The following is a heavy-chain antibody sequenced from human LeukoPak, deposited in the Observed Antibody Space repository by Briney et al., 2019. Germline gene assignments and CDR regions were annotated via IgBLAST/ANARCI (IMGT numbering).Heavy chain of an antibody. CDR3: ASRHYYGSGSPQPSDYYYYYMDV. V-gene: IGHV4-39*07. D-gene: IGHD3-10*01. J-gene: IGHJ6*03. CDR2: INHSGST. Sequence: PSQTLSLTCTVSSGSISSGSYYWSWIRQPPGKGLEWIGEINHSGSTNYNPSLKSRVTISVDTSKKQFSLKLSSVTAADTAVYYCASRHYYGSGSPQPSDYYYYYMDVWGKGTTVTISS. CDR1: SGSISSGSYY.